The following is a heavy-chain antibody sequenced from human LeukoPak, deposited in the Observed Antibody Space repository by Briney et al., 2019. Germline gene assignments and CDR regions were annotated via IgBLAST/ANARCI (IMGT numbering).Heavy chain of an antibody. CDR3: ARDLGDYDSSGFDY. J-gene: IGHJ4*02. CDR1: GRSISRFY. D-gene: IGHD3-22*01. CDR2: IYYSGST. Sequence: SDTLSLMRALSGRSISRFYWSLIRPPPRKGLGWIGYIYYSGSTYYNPSLKSRVTISVDTSKNQFSLKLSSVTAADTAVYYCARDLGDYDSSGFDYWGQGTLVTVSS. V-gene: IGHV4-59*01.